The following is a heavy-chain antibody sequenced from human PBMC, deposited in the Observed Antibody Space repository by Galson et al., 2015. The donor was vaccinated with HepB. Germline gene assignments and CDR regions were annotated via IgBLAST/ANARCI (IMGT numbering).Heavy chain of an antibody. D-gene: IGHD3-22*01. CDR1: GGTFSNYA. CDR2: ILPIFGAG. Sequence: SVKVSCKASGGTFSNYAISWVRQAPGQGLEWMGGILPIFGAGNYAQKFQGRVTITADESTSTAYMELSSLRSEDTAVYYCARGMFDSSGYYLKDAFDIWGQGTMVTVSS. V-gene: IGHV1-69*13. J-gene: IGHJ3*02. CDR3: ARGMFDSSGYYLKDAFDI.